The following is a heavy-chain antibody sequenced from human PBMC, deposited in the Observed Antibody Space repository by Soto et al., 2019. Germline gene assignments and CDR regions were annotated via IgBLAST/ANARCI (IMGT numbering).Heavy chain of an antibody. CDR1: GFTFSNAW. Sequence: GGSLRLSCAASGFTFSNAWMNWVRQAPGKGLEWVGRIKSKTDGGTTDYAAPVKGRFTISRDDSKNTLYLQMNSLKTEDTAVYYCTTGNSGSYFYYYYGMDVWGQGTTVTVSS. J-gene: IGHJ6*02. V-gene: IGHV3-15*01. CDR3: TTGNSGSYFYYYYGMDV. D-gene: IGHD1-26*01. CDR2: IKSKTDGGTT.